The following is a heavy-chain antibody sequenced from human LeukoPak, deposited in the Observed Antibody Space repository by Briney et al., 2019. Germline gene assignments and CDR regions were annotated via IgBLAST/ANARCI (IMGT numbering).Heavy chain of an antibody. V-gene: IGHV3-7*03. J-gene: IGHJ4*02. CDR3: ARSGYSHSWDY. Sequence: GASVKVSCKASGGTFSSYAISWVRQAPGKGLEWVANIKEDGGEIHFVDSMKGRFTISRDNAKNSLYLQMNSLRGDDTAVYYCARSGYSHSWDYWGQGTLVIVSS. D-gene: IGHD1-26*01. CDR1: GGTFSSYA. CDR2: IKEDGGEI.